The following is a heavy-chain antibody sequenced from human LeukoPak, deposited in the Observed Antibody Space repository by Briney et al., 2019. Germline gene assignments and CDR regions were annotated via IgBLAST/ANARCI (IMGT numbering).Heavy chain of an antibody. V-gene: IGHV1-3*01. CDR2: INAGNGNT. CDR1: GYTFTSYA. J-gene: IGHJ4*02. CDR3: ARVPFQWPIDY. D-gene: IGHD6-19*01. Sequence: GASVKVSCKASGYTFTSYAMHWVRQAPGQRLEWTGWINAGNGNTKYSQKFQGRVTITRDTSASTAYMELSSLRSEDTAVYYCARVPFQWPIDYWGQGTLVTVSS.